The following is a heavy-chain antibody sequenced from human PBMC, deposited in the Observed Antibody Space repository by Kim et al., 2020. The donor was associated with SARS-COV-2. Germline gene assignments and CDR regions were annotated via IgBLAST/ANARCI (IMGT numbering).Heavy chain of an antibody. CDR1: GYTFTGYY. V-gene: IGHV1-2*02. D-gene: IGHD3-22*01. CDR2: INPNSGGT. CDR3: ARGGGTYYYDSSGYYFYAFDI. J-gene: IGHJ3*02. Sequence: ASVKVSCKASGYTFTGYYMHWVRQAPGQGLEWMGWINPNSGGTNYAQKFQGRVTMTRDTSISTAYMELSRLRSDDTAVYYCARGGGTYYYDSSGYYFYAFDIWGQGTMVTVSS.